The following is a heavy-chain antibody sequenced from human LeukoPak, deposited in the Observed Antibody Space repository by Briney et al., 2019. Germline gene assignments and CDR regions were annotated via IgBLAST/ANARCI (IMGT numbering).Heavy chain of an antibody. CDR2: ISGDAGVT. D-gene: IGHD2-8*01. Sequence: GGSLRLSCVASGFSFSDSVMSWVRQAPGKGLEWVSAISGDAGVTYYAAPVKGRFTISRDNSKNAVYLQMNSLRAEDTATYYCAKVGYCTNNYFRTHDYWGQGALVTVSS. J-gene: IGHJ4*02. CDR3: AKVGYCTNNYFRTHDY. V-gene: IGHV3-23*01. CDR1: GFSFSDSV.